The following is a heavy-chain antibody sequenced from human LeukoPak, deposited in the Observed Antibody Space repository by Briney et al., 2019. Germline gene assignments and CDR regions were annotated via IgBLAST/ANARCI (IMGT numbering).Heavy chain of an antibody. CDR1: GFTFSSYA. CDR3: ATRGGYFDY. Sequence: HPGGSLRLSCAASGFTFSSYAMSWVRQAPGKGLEWVSAISGSGGSTYYADSVKGRFAISRDNSKNTLYLQMNSLRAEDTAVYYCATRGGYFDYWGQGTLVTVSS. J-gene: IGHJ4*02. CDR2: ISGSGGST. V-gene: IGHV3-23*01.